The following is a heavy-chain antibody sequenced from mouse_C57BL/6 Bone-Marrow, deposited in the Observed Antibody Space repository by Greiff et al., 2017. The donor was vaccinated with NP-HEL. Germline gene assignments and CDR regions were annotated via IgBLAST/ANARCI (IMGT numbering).Heavy chain of an antibody. J-gene: IGHJ3*01. CDR2: IYPGDGDT. Sequence: QVQLKESGAELVKPGASVKISCKASGYAFSSYWMNWVKQRPGKGLEWIGQIYPGDGDTNYNGKFKGKATLTADKSSSTAYMQLSSLTSEDSAVYFCARGNYWSWFAYWGQGTLVTVSA. CDR1: GYAFSSYW. V-gene: IGHV1-80*01. CDR3: ARGNYWSWFAY. D-gene: IGHD2-1*01.